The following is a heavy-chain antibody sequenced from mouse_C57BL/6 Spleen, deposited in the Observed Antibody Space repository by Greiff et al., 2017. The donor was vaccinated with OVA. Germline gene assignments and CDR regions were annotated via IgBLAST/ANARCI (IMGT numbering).Heavy chain of an antibody. D-gene: IGHD1-1*01. CDR1: GYAFSSYW. Sequence: VQGVESGAELVKPGASVKISCKASGYAFSSYWMNWVKQRPGKGLEWIGQIYPGDGDTNYNGKFKGKATLTADKSSSTAYMQLSSLTSEDSAVYFCAREGTTVVATNFDVWGTGTTVTVSS. CDR3: AREGTTVVATNFDV. CDR2: IYPGDGDT. J-gene: IGHJ1*03. V-gene: IGHV1-80*01.